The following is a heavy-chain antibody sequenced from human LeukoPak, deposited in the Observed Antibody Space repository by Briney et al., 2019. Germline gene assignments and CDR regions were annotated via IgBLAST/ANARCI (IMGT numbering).Heavy chain of an antibody. CDR1: GYSISSGYY. CDR3: ARRRVGATNFDY. D-gene: IGHD1-26*01. V-gene: IGHV4-38-2*02. Sequence: SETLSLTCTVSGYSISSGYYWSWIRQPPGKGLEWIGEINHSGSTNYNPSLKSRVTISVDTSKNQFSLKLSSVTAADTAAYYCARRRVGATNFDYWGQGTLVTVSS. CDR2: INHSGST. J-gene: IGHJ4*02.